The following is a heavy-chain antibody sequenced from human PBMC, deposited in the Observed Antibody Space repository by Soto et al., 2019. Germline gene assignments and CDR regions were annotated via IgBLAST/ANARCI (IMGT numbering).Heavy chain of an antibody. CDR1: GFTFSRFW. CDR3: ARDTYGSGRYYFDY. D-gene: IGHD2-15*01. J-gene: IGHJ4*02. CDR2: INSDGSST. Sequence: EVQLVESGGGLVQPGGSLRLSCAASGFTFSRFWMHWVRQAPGKGLVWVSRINSDGSSTSYADSVKGRFTISRDNAKNTLYLQMNSLGVDDTAVYYCARDTYGSGRYYFDYWGQGTLVTVSS. V-gene: IGHV3-74*01.